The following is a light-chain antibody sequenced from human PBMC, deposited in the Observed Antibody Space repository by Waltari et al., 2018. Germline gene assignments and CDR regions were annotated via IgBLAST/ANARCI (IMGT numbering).Light chain of an antibody. CDR2: GAS. J-gene: IGKJ2*01. Sequence: EIVLTQSPGTLSLSPGERATLSCRASQSVSHNYLAWYRQTPGQAPRPLIIGASPRAIGIPDRFSGSGSGTDFTLTISRLEPEDFAVYYCQQYGSSSYTFGQGTKLEIK. CDR3: QQYGSSSYT. CDR1: QSVSHNY. V-gene: IGKV3-20*01.